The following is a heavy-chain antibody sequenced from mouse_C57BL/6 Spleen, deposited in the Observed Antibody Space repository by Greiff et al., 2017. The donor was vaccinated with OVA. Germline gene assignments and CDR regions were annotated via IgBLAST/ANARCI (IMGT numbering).Heavy chain of an antibody. CDR2: INPSNGGT. Sequence: VQLQQPGTELVKPGASVKLSCKASGYTFTSYWMHWVKQRPGQGLEWIGNINPSNGGTNYNEKFKSKATLTVDKSSSTAYMQLSSLTSEDSAVYYGARWKGGQLRGGAWFAYWGQGTLVTVSA. J-gene: IGHJ3*01. D-gene: IGHD3-2*02. CDR3: ARWKGGQLRGGAWFAY. V-gene: IGHV1-53*01. CDR1: GYTFTSYW.